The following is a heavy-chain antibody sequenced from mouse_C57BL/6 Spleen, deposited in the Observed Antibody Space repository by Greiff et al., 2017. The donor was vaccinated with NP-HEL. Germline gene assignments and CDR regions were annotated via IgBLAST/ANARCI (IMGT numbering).Heavy chain of an antibody. Sequence: VQLQQSGAELVRPGTSVKVSCKASGYAFTNYLIEWVKQRPGQGLEWIGVINPGSGGTNYNEKFKGKATLTADKSSSTAYMQLSSLTSEDSAVYFCARSVVPFDYWGQSTTLTVSS. V-gene: IGHV1-54*01. CDR2: INPGSGGT. CDR1: GYAFTNYL. D-gene: IGHD1-1*01. J-gene: IGHJ2*01. CDR3: ARSVVPFDY.